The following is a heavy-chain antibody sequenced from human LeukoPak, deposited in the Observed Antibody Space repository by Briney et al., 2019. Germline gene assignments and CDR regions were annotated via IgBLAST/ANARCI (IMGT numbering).Heavy chain of an antibody. Sequence: GGSLRLSCAASGFTFSSYSMNWVRQAPGKGLEWVSSISSSSSYIYYADSVKGRFTISRDNSKNTLYLQMNSLRAEDTAVYYCAKDGYSQPPPLDYWGQGTLVTVSS. CDR3: AKDGYSQPPPLDY. CDR1: GFTFSSYS. V-gene: IGHV3-21*04. D-gene: IGHD3-22*01. J-gene: IGHJ4*02. CDR2: ISSSSSYI.